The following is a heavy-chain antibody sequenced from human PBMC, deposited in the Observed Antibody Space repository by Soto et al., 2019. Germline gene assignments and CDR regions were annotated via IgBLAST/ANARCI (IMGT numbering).Heavy chain of an antibody. D-gene: IGHD3-3*01. CDR1: GYTFTGYY. CDR2: INPNSGGT. J-gene: IGHJ6*02. CDR3: ARDQRDYDFWSGYSGYGMDV. V-gene: IGHV1-2*02. Sequence: ASVKVSCKASGYTFTGYYMHWVRQAPGQGLEWMGWINPNSGGTNYAQKFQGRVTMTRDTSISTAYMELSRLRSDDTAVYYCARDQRDYDFWSGYSGYGMDVWGQGTTVTVSS.